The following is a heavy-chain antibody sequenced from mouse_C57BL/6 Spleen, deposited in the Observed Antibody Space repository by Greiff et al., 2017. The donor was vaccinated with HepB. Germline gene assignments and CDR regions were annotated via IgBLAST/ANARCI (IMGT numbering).Heavy chain of an antibody. CDR3: ALVNAMDY. V-gene: IGHV1-81*01. D-gene: IGHD2-5*01. Sequence: VKLQESGAELARPGASVKLSCKASGYTFTSYGISWVKQRTGQGLEWIGEIYPRSGNTYYNEKFKGKATLTADKSSSTAYMELRSLTSEDSAVYFCALVNAMDYWGQGTSVTVSS. CDR1: GYTFTSYG. CDR2: IYPRSGNT. J-gene: IGHJ4*01.